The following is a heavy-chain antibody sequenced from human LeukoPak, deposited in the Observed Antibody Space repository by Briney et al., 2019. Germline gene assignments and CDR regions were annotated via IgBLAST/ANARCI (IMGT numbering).Heavy chain of an antibody. V-gene: IGHV4-4*07. CDR1: GGSISSYY. CDR2: IYTSGST. Sequence: SETLSLTCTVSGGSISSYYWSWIRQPAGKGLEWIRRIYTSGSTNYNPSLKSRVTMSVDTSKNQFSLKLSSVTAADTAVYYCAREGDCSSTSCYILSYYYYYMDVWGKGTTVTASS. D-gene: IGHD2-2*01. J-gene: IGHJ6*03. CDR3: AREGDCSSTSCYILSYYYYYMDV.